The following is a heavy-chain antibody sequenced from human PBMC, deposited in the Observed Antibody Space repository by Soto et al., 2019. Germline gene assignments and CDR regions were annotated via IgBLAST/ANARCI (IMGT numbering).Heavy chain of an antibody. CDR2: INAGNGNT. J-gene: IGHJ4*02. CDR3: ARGASQGGYYYDYFDY. CDR1: GYTFTSYA. Sequence: EASVKVSCKASGYTFTSYAMHWVRQAPGQRLEWMGWINAGNGNTKYSQKFQGRVTITRDTSASTAYMELSSLRSEDTAVYYCARGASQGGYYYDYFDYWGQGTLVTVSS. D-gene: IGHD3-22*01. V-gene: IGHV1-3*01.